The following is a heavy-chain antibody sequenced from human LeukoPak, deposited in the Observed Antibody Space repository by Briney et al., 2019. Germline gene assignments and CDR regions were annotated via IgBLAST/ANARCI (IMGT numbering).Heavy chain of an antibody. D-gene: IGHD3-22*01. CDR3: ARSYYYGGSSYYIDY. V-gene: IGHV3-72*01. CDR1: GFTSSDHY. CDR2: TRNKANSYST. Sequence: GGSLRISCAASGFTSSDHYMDWVRQAPGKGLEWVGRTRNKANSYSTEYAASVKGRFIISRDASKNSLYLQMNTLKTEDTAVYYCARSYYYGGSSYYIDYWGQGTLVTVSS. J-gene: IGHJ4*02.